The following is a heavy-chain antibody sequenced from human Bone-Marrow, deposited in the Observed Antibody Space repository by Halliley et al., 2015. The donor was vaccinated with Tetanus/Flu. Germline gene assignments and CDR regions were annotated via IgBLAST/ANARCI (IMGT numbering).Heavy chain of an antibody. Sequence: SLRLSCEASGFSFSMCAMGWVRQAPGKGLEWVSGISSNGGVTDYEDSVKGRFTISRDNSKNSLLLQMNRVRVEVSGVYFCAKGSGDWCGGFDSGGQGSQV. CDR2: ISSNGGVT. V-gene: IGHV3-23*01. D-gene: IGHD2-21*02. CDR3: AKGSGDWCGGFDS. CDR1: GFSFSMCA. J-gene: IGHJ5*01.